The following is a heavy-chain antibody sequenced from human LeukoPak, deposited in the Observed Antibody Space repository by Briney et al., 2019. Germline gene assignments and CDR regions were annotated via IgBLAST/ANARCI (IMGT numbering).Heavy chain of an antibody. CDR3: ARGTDSSGYPGDY. CDR2: IKRDGSEK. D-gene: IGHD3-22*01. Sequence: PGGSLRLPCAASGFIFSSYWMSWVRQAPGKGLEWVANIKRDGSEKYYVDSVKGRFTISRDNAKNSLYLQMNSLRAEDTAVYYCARGTDSSGYPGDYWGQGTLVTVSS. V-gene: IGHV3-7*05. J-gene: IGHJ4*02. CDR1: GFIFSSYW.